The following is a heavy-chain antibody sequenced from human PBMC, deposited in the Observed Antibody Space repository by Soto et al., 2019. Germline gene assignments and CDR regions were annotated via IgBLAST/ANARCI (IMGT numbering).Heavy chain of an antibody. J-gene: IGHJ5*02. V-gene: IGHV2-5*02. Sequence: QITLKESGPTLVKPTQTLTLTCTVSGFSLTATGLGVDWIRQSPGKAPEWLALVYWDDTKRYNPSLKRRLTITRDTSKNQVVLTMTKMDPEDTGTYFCARRPVGFLNRFDPWGPGMWVTVSS. D-gene: IGHD2-2*03. CDR3: ARRPVGFLNRFDP. CDR2: VYWDDTK. CDR1: GFSLTATGLG.